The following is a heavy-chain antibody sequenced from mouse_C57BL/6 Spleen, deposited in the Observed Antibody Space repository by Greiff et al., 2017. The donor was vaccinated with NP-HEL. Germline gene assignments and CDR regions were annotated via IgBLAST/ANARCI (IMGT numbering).Heavy chain of an antibody. CDR2: IFPGSGST. V-gene: IGHV1-75*01. CDR3: ARSWGGSYYFDY. Sequence: VQLQESGPELVKPGASVKISCKASGYTFTDYYINWVKQRPGQGLEWIGWIFPGSGSTYYNEKFKGKATLTVDKSSSTAYMLLSSLTSEDSEVYFCARSWGGSYYFDYWGQGTTLTVSS. J-gene: IGHJ2*01. CDR1: GYTFTDYY.